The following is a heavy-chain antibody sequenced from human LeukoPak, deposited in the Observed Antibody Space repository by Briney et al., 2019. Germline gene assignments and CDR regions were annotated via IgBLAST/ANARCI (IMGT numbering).Heavy chain of an antibody. CDR2: INHSGST. D-gene: IGHD1-26*01. Sequence: SETLSLTCAVYGGSFSGYYWSWIRQPPGKGLEWIGEINHSGSTNYNPSLKSRVTISVDTSRNQFSLKLSSVTAADTAVYYCARVWVGASRKPHPPDYWGQGTLVTVSS. J-gene: IGHJ4*02. CDR1: GGSFSGYY. CDR3: ARVWVGASRKPHPPDY. V-gene: IGHV4-34*01.